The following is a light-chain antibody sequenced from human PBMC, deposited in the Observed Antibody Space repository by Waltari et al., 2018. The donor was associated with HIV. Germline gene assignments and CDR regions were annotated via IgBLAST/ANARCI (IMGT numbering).Light chain of an antibody. J-gene: IGLJ1*01. Sequence: QSALTQSASVSGSPGQSITISCTGTSSDVGGYNYVSWYQQHPGKAPKLMIYDVSNRPSGVSNRFSGSKSGNTASLTISGLQAEDEADYYCSSYTISNTLPYVFGTGTKVTVL. CDR1: SSDVGGYNY. CDR3: SSYTISNTLPYV. V-gene: IGLV2-14*03. CDR2: DVS.